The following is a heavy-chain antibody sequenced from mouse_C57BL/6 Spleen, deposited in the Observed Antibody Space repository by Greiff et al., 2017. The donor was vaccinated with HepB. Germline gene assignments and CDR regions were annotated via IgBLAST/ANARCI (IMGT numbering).Heavy chain of an antibody. J-gene: IGHJ1*03. CDR3: AREGYDGYYWYFDV. CDR2: IDPSDSET. Sequence: QVQLQQPGAELVRPGSSVKLSCKASGYTFTSYWMHWVKQRPIQGLEWIGNIDPSDSETHYNQKFKDKATLTVDKSSSTAYMQLSSLTSEDSAVYYCAREGYDGYYWYFDVWGTGTTVTVSS. CDR1: GYTFTSYW. V-gene: IGHV1-52*01. D-gene: IGHD2-3*01.